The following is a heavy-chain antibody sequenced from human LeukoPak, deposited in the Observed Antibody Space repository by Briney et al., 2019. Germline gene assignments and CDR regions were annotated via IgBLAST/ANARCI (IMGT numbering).Heavy chain of an antibody. J-gene: IGHJ4*02. D-gene: IGHD6-6*01. V-gene: IGHV3-11*01. CDR2: ISSSGSTI. CDR3: TIAARRYFDY. CDR1: GFTFSDYY. Sequence: GGSLRLSCAASGFTFSDYYMSWIRQAPGKGREWVSYISSSGSTIYYAAPVKGRFTISRDDSKNTLYLQMNSLKPEDTAVYYCTIAARRYFDYWGQGTLVTVSS.